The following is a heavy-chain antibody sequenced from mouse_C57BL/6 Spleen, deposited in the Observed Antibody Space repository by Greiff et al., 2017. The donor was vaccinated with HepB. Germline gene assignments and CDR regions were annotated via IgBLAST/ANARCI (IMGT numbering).Heavy chain of an antibody. J-gene: IGHJ1*03. CDR2: IDPETGGT. Sequence: VKLQESGAELVRPGASVTLSCKASGYTFTDYEMHWVKQTPVHGLEWIGAIDPETGGTAYNQKFKGKAILTADKSSSTAYMELRSLTSEDSAVYYCTRSPTITTDWYFDVWGTGTTVTVSS. V-gene: IGHV1-15*01. CDR3: TRSPTITTDWYFDV. CDR1: GYTFTDYE. D-gene: IGHD1-1*01.